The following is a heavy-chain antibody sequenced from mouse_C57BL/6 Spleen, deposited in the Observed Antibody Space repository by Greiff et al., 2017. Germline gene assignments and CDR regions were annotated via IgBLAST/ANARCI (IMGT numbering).Heavy chain of an antibody. CDR1: GYTFTSYW. Sequence: VQLQQSGAELAKPGASVKLSCKASGYTFTSYWMHWVKQRPGQGLEWIGYINPSSGYTKYKQKFKDKATLTADKSSRTACMQRSSLTYEDSAVYYCARSGDYFYYRGQGTTLTASS. CDR3: ARSGDYFYY. CDR2: INPSSGYT. V-gene: IGHV1-7*01. J-gene: IGHJ2*01.